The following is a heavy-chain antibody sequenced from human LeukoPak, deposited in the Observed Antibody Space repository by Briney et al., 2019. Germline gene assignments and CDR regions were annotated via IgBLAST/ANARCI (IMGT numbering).Heavy chain of an antibody. V-gene: IGHV1-69*02. Sequence: SVKVSCKASGGTFSSYTISLVRQAPGQGLEWMGRIIPILGIANYAQKFQGRVTITADKSTSTAYMELSSRRSEDTAVYYCEFSLGATGAFDIWGEGTMVTVSS. CDR3: EFSLGATGAFDI. D-gene: IGHD1-26*01. CDR2: IIPILGIA. CDR1: GGTFSSYT. J-gene: IGHJ3*02.